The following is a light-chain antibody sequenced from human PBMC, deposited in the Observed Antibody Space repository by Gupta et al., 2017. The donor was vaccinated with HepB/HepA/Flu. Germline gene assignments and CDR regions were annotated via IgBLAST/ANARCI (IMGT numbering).Light chain of an antibody. Sequence: IQMTQSPSSLYAYVGERVTISCRASQRISNNLTWYQHKPGKAPQLLMFAASSLQNGVPSSFSGSGSGTDFTLTIHSLQPEDFATYYCEQSFDTLWTFGQGTKVEI. CDR1: QRISNN. J-gene: IGKJ1*01. CDR3: EQSFDTLWT. CDR2: AAS. V-gene: IGKV1-39*01.